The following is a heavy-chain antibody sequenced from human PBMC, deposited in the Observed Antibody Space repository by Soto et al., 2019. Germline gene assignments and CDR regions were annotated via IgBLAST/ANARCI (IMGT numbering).Heavy chain of an antibody. D-gene: IGHD6-13*01. Sequence: PGESLKISCAASGFTFSSYAMSWARQAPGKGLEWVSAISGSGGSTYYADSVQGRFTISRDNSKNPLYLQMNSLRAEDTAVYYCAKDGKQPYYYYYYGMDVWGQGTTVTVPS. CDR3: AKDGKQPYYYYYYGMDV. CDR2: ISGSGGST. CDR1: GFTFSSYA. V-gene: IGHV3-23*01. J-gene: IGHJ6*02.